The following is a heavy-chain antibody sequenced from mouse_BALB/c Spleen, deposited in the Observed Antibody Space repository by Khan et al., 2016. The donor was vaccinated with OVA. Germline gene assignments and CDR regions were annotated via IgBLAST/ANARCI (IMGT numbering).Heavy chain of an antibody. CDR1: GFSLTSYG. V-gene: IGHV2-6-1*01. J-gene: IGHJ4*01. Sequence: VQLQESGPGLVAPSQSLSITCTISGFSLTSYGVHCVRQPPGKGLEWLVVIWSDGSTTYNSALKSRLTISKDNSKNQVFLKMNSLQTDDTAVYFCARQPYYHYNIMDYWGQGTSVTVSS. CDR3: ARQPYYHYNIMDY. D-gene: IGHD2-10*01. CDR2: IWSDGST.